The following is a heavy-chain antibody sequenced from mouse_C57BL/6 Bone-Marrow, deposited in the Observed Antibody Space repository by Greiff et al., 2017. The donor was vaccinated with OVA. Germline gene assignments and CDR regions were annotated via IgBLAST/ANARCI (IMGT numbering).Heavy chain of an antibody. CDR3: AREGYYGRDY. Sequence: EVKLVESGGGLVKPGGSLKLSCAASGFTFSSYAMSWVRQTPEKRLEWVATISDGGSYTYYPDNVKGRFTISRDNAKNNLYLQMSHLKSEDTAMYYCAREGYYGRDYWGQGTTRTVSS. D-gene: IGHD1-1*01. CDR1: GFTFSSYA. CDR2: ISDGGSYT. V-gene: IGHV5-4*01. J-gene: IGHJ2*01.